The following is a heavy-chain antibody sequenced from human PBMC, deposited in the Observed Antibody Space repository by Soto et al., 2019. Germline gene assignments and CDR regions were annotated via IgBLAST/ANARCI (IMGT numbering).Heavy chain of an antibody. D-gene: IGHD2-8*02. V-gene: IGHV1-3*01. Sequence: ASVKVSCKASGYTFTSYAMHWVRQAPGQRLEWMGWINAGNGNTKYSQKFQGRVTITRDTSASTAYMELSSLRSEDTAVYYCARASPPLLVYYYYYYMDVWGKGTTVTVSS. CDR3: ARASPPLLVYYYYYYMDV. J-gene: IGHJ6*03. CDR1: GYTFTSYA. CDR2: INAGNGNT.